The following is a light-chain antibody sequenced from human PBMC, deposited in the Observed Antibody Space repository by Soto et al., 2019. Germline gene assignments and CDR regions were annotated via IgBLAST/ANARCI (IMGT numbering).Light chain of an antibody. CDR3: QHYNNWPPQFT. CDR1: QSVSSN. J-gene: IGKJ4*01. CDR2: GAS. V-gene: IGKV3-15*01. Sequence: EVVMTQSPATLSVSLRERATLSCRASQSVSSNFAWYQQKVGQAPRLLMYGASVRATGVPTRFSGSGSGTVFTLTISSLQSEDFAVYFCQHYNNWPPQFTFGGGTKVDIK.